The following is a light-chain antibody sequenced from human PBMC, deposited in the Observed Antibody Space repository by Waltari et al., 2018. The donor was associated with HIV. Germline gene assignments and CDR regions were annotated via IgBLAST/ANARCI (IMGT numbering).Light chain of an antibody. CDR2: EVS. V-gene: IGLV2-14*01. J-gene: IGLJ2*01. CDR3: CSYASSTTLDV. CDR1: SSDVGGYNY. Sequence: QSALTQPASVSGSPGQSITISCTGTSSDVGGYNYVSWYQQHPGKAPKLLIYEVSNRPSGISNRFSGSKSCNTASLTISGLQAEDEADYYCCSYASSTTLDVFGGGTKLTVL.